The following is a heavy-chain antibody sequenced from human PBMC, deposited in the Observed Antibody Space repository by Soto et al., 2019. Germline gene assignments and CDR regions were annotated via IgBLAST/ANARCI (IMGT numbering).Heavy chain of an antibody. CDR1: GGSISSGGYS. Sequence: QLQLQESGSGLVKPSQTLSLTCAVSGGSISSGGYSWSWIRQPPGKGLEWIGYIYHSGSTYYNPPLKSPVTISVDRSKNQFTLKLSSVTAADTAVYYCARAHYGDYGYGMDVWGQGTTVTVSS. CDR2: IYHSGST. CDR3: ARAHYGDYGYGMDV. D-gene: IGHD4-17*01. J-gene: IGHJ6*02. V-gene: IGHV4-30-2*01.